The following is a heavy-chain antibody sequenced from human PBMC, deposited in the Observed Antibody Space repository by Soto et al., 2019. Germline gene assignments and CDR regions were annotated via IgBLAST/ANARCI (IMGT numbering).Heavy chain of an antibody. J-gene: IGHJ4*02. Sequence: QVQLQESGPGLVKPSETLSLTCTVSGASVNSRDYHWSWIRQPPGRGLEWIGQVQNGGTTEFDSPSLNSRLTSYIDASKNQFSLQLNSVTAADTAIYSCAVLLAGGGGDGNWRQGTLVTVSS. CDR3: AVLLAGGGGDGN. CDR2: VQNGGTT. D-gene: IGHD3-10*01. CDR1: GASVNSRDYH. V-gene: IGHV4-61*08.